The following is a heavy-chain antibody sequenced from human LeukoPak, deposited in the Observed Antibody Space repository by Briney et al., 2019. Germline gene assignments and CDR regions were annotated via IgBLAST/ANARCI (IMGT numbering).Heavy chain of an antibody. Sequence: PGGSLRLSCAASGFTFDDYAMHWVRQAPGKGMEWVSGISWVSWSIGYSDSEKGRFTNSRDNAKNSLYLQMNSLRAEDTALYYCAKDTRPLYYDSSGFFDYWGQGTLVTVSS. CDR1: GFTFDDYA. V-gene: IGHV3-9*01. J-gene: IGHJ4*02. CDR2: ISWVSWSI. CDR3: AKDTRPLYYDSSGFFDY. D-gene: IGHD3-22*01.